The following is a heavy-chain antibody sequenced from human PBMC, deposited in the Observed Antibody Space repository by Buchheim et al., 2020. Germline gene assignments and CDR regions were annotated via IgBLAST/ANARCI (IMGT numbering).Heavy chain of an antibody. V-gene: IGHV3-74*01. CDR3: ARDLSGSQDY. Sequence: EVQLEESGGGLVQPGGSLRLSCAASGFTLRTYWMHWVRQAPGKGLEWVSRINEDGSFTNYADSVKGRFTISRDNAENKLDLQMTSLRVEDTAMYYCARDLSGSQDYWGQGTL. D-gene: IGHD1-26*01. CDR2: INEDGSFT. J-gene: IGHJ4*02. CDR1: GFTLRTYW.